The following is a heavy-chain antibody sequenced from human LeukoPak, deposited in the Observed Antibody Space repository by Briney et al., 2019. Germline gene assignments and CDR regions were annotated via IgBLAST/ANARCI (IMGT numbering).Heavy chain of an antibody. CDR1: GFTFSSYS. D-gene: IGHD3-22*01. Sequence: GGSLRLSCAASGFTFSSYSMNWVRQAPGKGLEWVSHISSSSSNIYYADSVKGRFTISRDNAKNSLYLQMNSLRAEDTAVYYCARDTDCYDSSGYYPDAFDIWGQGTMVTVSS. V-gene: IGHV3-21*05. J-gene: IGHJ3*02. CDR3: ARDTDCYDSSGYYPDAFDI. CDR2: ISSSSSNI.